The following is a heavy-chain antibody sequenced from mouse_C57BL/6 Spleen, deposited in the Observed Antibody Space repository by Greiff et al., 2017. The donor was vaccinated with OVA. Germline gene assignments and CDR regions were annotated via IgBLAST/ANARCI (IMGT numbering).Heavy chain of an antibody. V-gene: IGHV1-69*01. J-gene: IGHJ4*01. CDR1: GYTFTSYW. D-gene: IGHD1-1*01. CDR2: IDPSDSST. CDR3: ARSGTTVVNAMDY. Sequence: QVQLQQPGAELVMPGASVKLSCKASGYTFTSYWMHWVKQRPGQGLEWIGEIDPSDSSTNYNQKFKGKSTLTVDKSSSTAYMQLMSLTTEDSAVYDCARSGTTVVNAMDYWGQGTSVTVSS.